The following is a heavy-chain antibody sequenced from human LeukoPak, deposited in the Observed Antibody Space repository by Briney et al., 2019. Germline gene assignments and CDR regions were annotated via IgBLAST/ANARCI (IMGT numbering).Heavy chain of an antibody. D-gene: IGHD6-6*01. J-gene: IGHJ4*02. CDR3: AKYSSSPRLLDY. V-gene: IGHV3-23*01. CDR1: GFTVSSNY. Sequence: GGSLRLSCAASGFTVSSNYMSWVRQAPGKGLEWVSAISGSGGSTYYADSVKGRFTISRDNSKNTLYLQMNSLRAEDTAVYYCAKYSSSPRLLDYWGQGTLVTVSS. CDR2: ISGSGGST.